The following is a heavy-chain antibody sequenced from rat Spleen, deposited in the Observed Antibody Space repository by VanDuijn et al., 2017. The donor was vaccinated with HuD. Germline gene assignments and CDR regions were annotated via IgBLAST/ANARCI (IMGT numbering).Heavy chain of an antibody. CDR2: ISYGDTSGHSST. J-gene: IGHJ1*01. Sequence: EVQLVESGGGLVQPGRSLKLSCAASGFTFSDYGVAWVRQAPTTGLEWVATISYGDTSGHSSTYYRDSVKGRFTISRDIAKSTLYLQMNSLRSEDTATYYCTRAPLYYYDAQGYFDFWGPGTMVTVSS. V-gene: IGHV5-29*01. D-gene: IGHD1-12*01. CDR3: TRAPLYYYDAQGYFDF. CDR1: GFTFSDYG.